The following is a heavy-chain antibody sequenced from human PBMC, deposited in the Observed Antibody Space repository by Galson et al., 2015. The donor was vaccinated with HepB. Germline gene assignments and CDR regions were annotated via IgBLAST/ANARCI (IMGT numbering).Heavy chain of an antibody. J-gene: IGHJ4*02. CDR2: IKQDGREK. CDR1: GFRLSDSW. Sequence: SLRLSCAASGFRLSDSWMTWARQAPGRGLEWVANIKQDGREKYYVDSVEGRFTVSRDNAKKTLYLDMNALSVEDTAVYYCARGWDTDVTSNFDYWGQGALVTVSS. D-gene: IGHD5-18*01. V-gene: IGHV3-7*03. CDR3: ARGWDTDVTSNFDY.